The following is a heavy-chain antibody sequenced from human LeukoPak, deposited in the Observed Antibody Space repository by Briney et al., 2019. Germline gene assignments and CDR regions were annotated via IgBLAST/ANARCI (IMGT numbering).Heavy chain of an antibody. Sequence: SETLFLTCAVYGGSFSGYYWTWIRQPPGKGLEWIGEVNHSGDTNYNPSLKSRVTISVDTSKNQFSLKLTSVTAADTAAYYCARLSVIVGSTLEYYYYYMDVWGQGTTVTVSS. J-gene: IGHJ6*03. V-gene: IGHV4-34*01. CDR2: VNHSGDT. D-gene: IGHD1-26*01. CDR3: ARLSVIVGSTLEYYYYYMDV. CDR1: GGSFSGYY.